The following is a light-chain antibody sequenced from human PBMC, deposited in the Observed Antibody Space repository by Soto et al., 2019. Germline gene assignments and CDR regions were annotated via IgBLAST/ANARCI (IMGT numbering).Light chain of an antibody. CDR3: SSYAGSNNLI. J-gene: IGLJ2*01. CDR2: EVT. V-gene: IGLV2-8*01. CDR1: SSDIGNYNY. Sequence: QSALTQPPSASGSPGQSVTISCTGTSSDIGNYNYVSWYQQHPGKAPKLMIYEVTKRPSGVPDRFSGSKSGDTASLTVSGRQAEYEADYYCSSYAGSNNLIFGGGTKLTVL.